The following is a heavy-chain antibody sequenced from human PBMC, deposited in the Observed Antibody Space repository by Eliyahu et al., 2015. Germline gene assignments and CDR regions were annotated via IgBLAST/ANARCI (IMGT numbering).Heavy chain of an antibody. CDR2: ISSSSSYI. CDR3: AREDELNFDY. V-gene: IGHV3-21*01. J-gene: IGHJ4*02. CDR1: GFPFSSYS. D-gene: IGHD1-26*01. Sequence: EVQLVESGGGLVKPGGSLRLSCAASGFPFSSYSMNWVRQGPGKGLEWVSSISSSSSYIYYADSVKGRFTISRDNAKNSLYLQMNSLRAEDTAVYYCAREDELNFDYWGQGTLVTVSS.